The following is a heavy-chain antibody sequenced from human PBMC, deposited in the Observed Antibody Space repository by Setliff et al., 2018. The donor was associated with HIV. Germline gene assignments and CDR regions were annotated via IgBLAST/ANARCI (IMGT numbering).Heavy chain of an antibody. D-gene: IGHD2-2*01. V-gene: IGHV3-74*01. Sequence: GGSLRLSCAASGFALSNYWMHWVRQGPGKGLEWVSRIKADGSVTDYADWARGRFTVSRDNAKNTLYLDLTSLTVEDTAVYYCTRTYCSSTSCYDDCWGQGTLVTVSS. CDR3: TRTYCSSTSCYDDC. CDR1: GFALSNYW. CDR2: IKADGSVT. J-gene: IGHJ4*02.